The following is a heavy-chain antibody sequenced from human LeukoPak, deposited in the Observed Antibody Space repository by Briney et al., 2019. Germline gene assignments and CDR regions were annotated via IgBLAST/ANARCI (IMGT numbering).Heavy chain of an antibody. CDR3: ARALWFGETFPAY. J-gene: IGHJ4*02. D-gene: IGHD3-10*01. V-gene: IGHV3-48*04. CDR1: GFTFSSYS. Sequence: GGSLRLSCAASGFTFSSYSMNWVRQAPGKGLEWVSYISSSGSTIYYADSVKGRFTISRDNAKNSLYLQMNSLRAEDTAVYYCARALWFGETFPAYWGQGTLVTVSS. CDR2: ISSSGSTI.